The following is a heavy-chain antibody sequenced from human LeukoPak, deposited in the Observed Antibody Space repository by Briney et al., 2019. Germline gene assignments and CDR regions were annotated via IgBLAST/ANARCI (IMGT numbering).Heavy chain of an antibody. CDR1: GYTFTGYF. CDR2: INPNTGGT. V-gene: IGHV1-2*02. D-gene: IGHD3-22*01. CDR3: ATVTGGYDLSGAFDY. Sequence: ASVKVSCKASGYTFTGYFMHWVRQAAGQGLEWRGWINPNTGGTKIAQRFQGRVTMTRDTSISTAYMELTRLISDDTAVYYCATVTGGYDLSGAFDYWGQGTLVTVSS. J-gene: IGHJ4*02.